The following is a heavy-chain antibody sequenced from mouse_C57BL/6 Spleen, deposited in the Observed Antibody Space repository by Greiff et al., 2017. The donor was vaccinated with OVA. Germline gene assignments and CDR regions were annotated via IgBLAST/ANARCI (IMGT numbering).Heavy chain of an antibody. J-gene: IGHJ2*01. CDR1: GYTFTGYW. CDR3: ARDSSGY. Sequence: QVQLQQSGAELMKPGASVKLSCKATGYTFTGYWIEWVKQRPGHGLEWIGELLPGSGSTNYNEKFQGTATFPADTSSYPAYMQLSSLTTEVSAIYYCARDSSGYWGQGTTLTVSS. V-gene: IGHV1-9*01. CDR2: LLPGSGST. D-gene: IGHD3-2*02.